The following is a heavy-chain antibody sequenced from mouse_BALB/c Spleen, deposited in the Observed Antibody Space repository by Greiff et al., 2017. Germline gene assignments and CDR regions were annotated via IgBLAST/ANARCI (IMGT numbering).Heavy chain of an antibody. CDR1: GFTFSDYY. CDR2: ISGGGSYT. Sequence: EVMLVESGGGLVKPGGSLKLSCAASGFTFSDYYMYWVRQTPEKRLEWVATISGGGSYTYYPDSVKGRFTISRDNTKHNLYLQMSSLKSEDTAMYYCAESDLRYFDCWGAGTTVTVSS. J-gene: IGHJ1*01. CDR3: AESDLRYFDC. D-gene: IGHD6-2*01. V-gene: IGHV5-4*02.